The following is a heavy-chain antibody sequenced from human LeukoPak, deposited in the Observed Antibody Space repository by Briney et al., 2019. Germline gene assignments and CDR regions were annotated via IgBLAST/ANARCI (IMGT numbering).Heavy chain of an antibody. J-gene: IGHJ4*02. Sequence: GGSLRLSCAASGFTFSSYAMSWVRQAPGKGLEWVSAISGSGGSTYYADSVKGRFTISRDNSKNTLYLQMNSLRAEDTAVYYCAKDGYYDFWSGYYDHLDYWGPGTLVTVSS. D-gene: IGHD3-3*01. CDR2: ISGSGGST. V-gene: IGHV3-23*01. CDR3: AKDGYYDFWSGYYDHLDY. CDR1: GFTFSSYA.